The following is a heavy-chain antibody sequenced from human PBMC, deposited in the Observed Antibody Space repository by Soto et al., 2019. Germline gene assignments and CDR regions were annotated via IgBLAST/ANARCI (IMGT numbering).Heavy chain of an antibody. CDR3: ASILVDWSGLDV. CDR1: GFPLSTYG. J-gene: IGHJ6*02. Sequence: EVQLLESGGGLVQPGGSLRLSGAASGFPLSTYGMTWVRQAPGKGLALVSAITGTGGNTHYVDSVKGRFTSSRDTSNTTIYMQVESLTVENTSVYEGASILVDWSGLDVWGHGTTVPVSS. CDR2: ITGTGGNT. D-gene: IGHD3-9*01. V-gene: IGHV3-23*02.